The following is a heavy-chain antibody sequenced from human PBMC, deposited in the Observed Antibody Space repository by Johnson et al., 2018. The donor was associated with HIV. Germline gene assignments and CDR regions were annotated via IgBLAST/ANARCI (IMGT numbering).Heavy chain of an antibody. J-gene: IGHJ3*02. CDR1: GFTFRSYA. CDR3: ARVRDGRENAFNI. D-gene: IGHD1-26*01. V-gene: IGHV3-30*04. Sequence: QVQLVESGGGVVQPGRSLRLSCAASGFTFRSYAMHWVRQAPGKGLEWVAVISYDGSNKFYADSVKGRFTVSRDNSKNTVSLQMNSPRVEDAGVYYCARVRDGRENAFNILGQGTMVTVS. CDR2: ISYDGSNK.